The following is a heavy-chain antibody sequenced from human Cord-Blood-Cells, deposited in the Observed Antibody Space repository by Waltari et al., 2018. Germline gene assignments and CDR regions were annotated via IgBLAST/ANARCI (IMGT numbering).Heavy chain of an antibody. D-gene: IGHD6-13*01. Sequence: QVQLQQWGAGLLKPSETLSLTCAVYGGSFSGYYVSWIRQPPGKGLEWIGEINHSGSTNYNPSLKSRVTISVDTSKNQFSLKLSSVTAADTAVYYCATEKYSSSWYWFDPWGQGTLVTVSS. CDR3: ATEKYSSSWYWFDP. V-gene: IGHV4-34*01. CDR2: INHSGST. CDR1: GGSFSGYY. J-gene: IGHJ5*02.